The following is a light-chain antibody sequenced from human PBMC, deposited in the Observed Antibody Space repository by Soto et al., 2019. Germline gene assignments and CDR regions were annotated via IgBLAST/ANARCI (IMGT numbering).Light chain of an antibody. CDR1: QSVSSSH. CDR3: QQYGSSPWT. J-gene: IGKJ1*01. V-gene: IGKV3-20*01. CDR2: GAS. Sequence: EIVLAESPGTLSLSPGERATLPCRASQSVSSSHLAWYQQKPGQAPRLLIYGASSRATGIPDRFSGSGSGTDFTLTISRLEPEDFAVYYCQQYGSSPWTFGQGTKVDIK.